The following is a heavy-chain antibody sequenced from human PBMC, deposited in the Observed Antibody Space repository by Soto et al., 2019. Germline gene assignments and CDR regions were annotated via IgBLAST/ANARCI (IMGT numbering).Heavy chain of an antibody. Sequence: QVLLVQSGPEVKNPGSSVKVSCKASGGTVNNCAINWVRQAPGKGLEWLGGILPTFGTGNHGQKIQGRVTITAEESTTTANMELNSPRSEDTATSYCAGFDCTLGPGGRSYPYEMDVWGQGTTVIVSS. J-gene: IGHJ6*02. D-gene: IGHD3-10*01. V-gene: IGHV1-69*01. CDR1: GGTVNNCA. CDR3: AGFDCTLGPGGRSYPYEMDV. CDR2: ILPTFGTG.